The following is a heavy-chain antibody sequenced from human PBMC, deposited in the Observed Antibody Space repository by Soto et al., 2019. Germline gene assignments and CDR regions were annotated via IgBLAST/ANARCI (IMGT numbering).Heavy chain of an antibody. Sequence: PGGSLRLSCAASGFTFSSYGMHWVRQAPGKGLEWVAVISYDGSNKYYADSVKGRFTISRDNSKNTLYLQMNSLRAEDTAVYYCAKVHDFWSGYSHYGMDVWGQGNTVTVSS. J-gene: IGHJ6*02. D-gene: IGHD3-3*01. CDR2: ISYDGSNK. V-gene: IGHV3-30*18. CDR1: GFTFSSYG. CDR3: AKVHDFWSGYSHYGMDV.